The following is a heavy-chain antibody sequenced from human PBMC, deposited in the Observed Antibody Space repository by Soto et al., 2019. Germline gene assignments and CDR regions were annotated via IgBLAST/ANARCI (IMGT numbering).Heavy chain of an antibody. CDR2: MYYGGRT. J-gene: IGHJ4*02. V-gene: IGHV4-61*01. D-gene: IGHD1-26*01. CDR3: AGDRIGPGATFDL. CDR1: GTSVRSGTYY. Sequence: QVQLQESGPGQLKPSETLSLTCSVSGTSVRSGTYYWTWIRQRPGKGLEWIGYMYYGGRTNYNPSLKSRLTMSIDESKNQFPLRLHSVTAADTAMYYCAGDRIGPGATFDLWGQGNLVAVSS.